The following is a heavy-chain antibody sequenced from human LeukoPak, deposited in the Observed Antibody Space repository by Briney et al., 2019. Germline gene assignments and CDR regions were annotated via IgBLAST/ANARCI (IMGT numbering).Heavy chain of an antibody. CDR1: GFTFSDYV. V-gene: IGHV3-33*01. CDR3: TRRDGDNDRGFDY. Sequence: GTSLRLSCAASGFTFSDYVRHGVRQAPGKGGEWVAVIWYDGSKKYYADSVKGRFTISRDNSKNTLYLQMNSLRAEDTAVYYCTRRDGDNDRGFDYWGQGTLVTVSS. J-gene: IGHJ4*02. D-gene: IGHD4-23*01. CDR2: IWYDGSKK.